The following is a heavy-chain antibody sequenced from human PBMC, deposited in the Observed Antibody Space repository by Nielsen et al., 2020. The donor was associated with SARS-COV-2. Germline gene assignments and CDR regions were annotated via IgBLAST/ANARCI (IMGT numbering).Heavy chain of an antibody. D-gene: IGHD2-21*01. CDR2: IYNSGST. J-gene: IGHJ5*02. CDR1: GGSISSYY. CDR3: ARDVAPNWFDP. Sequence: SETLSLTCTVSGGSISSYYRSWIRQPPGKGLEWIGYIYNSGSTNYNPSLTCRVTISVATSKNQFSLKLSSVTAADTAVYYCARDVAPNWFDPWGQGTLVTVSS. V-gene: IGHV4-59*01.